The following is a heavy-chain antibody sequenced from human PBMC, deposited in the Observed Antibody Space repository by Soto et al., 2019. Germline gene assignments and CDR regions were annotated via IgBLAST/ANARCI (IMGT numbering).Heavy chain of an antibody. CDR2: ISGSGDST. D-gene: IGHD3-22*01. J-gene: IGHJ4*02. CDR3: AKDDDYYYSGAYYSNFDY. V-gene: IGHV3-23*01. Sequence: EVQLLESGGGLVQPGGSLRLSCAASGFTFSSYAMTWVRQAPGKGLEWVSTISGSGDSTYYADSVRGRFTISRDNSKNTLYLQMNSRRAEDTAVYFCAKDDDYYYSGAYYSNFDYWGQGTLVTVSS. CDR1: GFTFSSYA.